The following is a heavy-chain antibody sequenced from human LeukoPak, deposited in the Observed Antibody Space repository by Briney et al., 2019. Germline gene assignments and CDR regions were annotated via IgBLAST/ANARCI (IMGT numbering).Heavy chain of an antibody. CDR3: ASWGSDYCTNGVCYNFDY. J-gene: IGHJ4*02. CDR2: ISSSGSTI. V-gene: IGHV3-11*01. D-gene: IGHD2-8*01. CDR1: GFTFSDYY. Sequence: KPGGSLRLSCAASGFTFSDYYMSWIRQAPGKGLEWVSYISSSGSTIYYADSVKGRFTISRDNAKNSLYLQMNSLRAEDTAVYYRASWGSDYCTNGVCYNFDYWGQGTLVTVSS.